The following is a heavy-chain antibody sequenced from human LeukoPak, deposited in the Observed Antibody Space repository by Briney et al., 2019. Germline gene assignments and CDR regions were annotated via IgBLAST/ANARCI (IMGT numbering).Heavy chain of an antibody. CDR3: ARHHHSGSYRGDY. V-gene: IGHV4-59*01. J-gene: IGHJ4*02. CDR2: IYYSGST. CDR1: GGSISSYY. Sequence: PSETLSLTCTVSGGSISSYYWSWIRQPPGKGLEWIGYIYYSGSTNYNPSLKSRVTISVDTPKNQFSLKLSSVTAADTGVYYCARHHHSGSYRGDYWGQGTLVTVSS. D-gene: IGHD1-26*01.